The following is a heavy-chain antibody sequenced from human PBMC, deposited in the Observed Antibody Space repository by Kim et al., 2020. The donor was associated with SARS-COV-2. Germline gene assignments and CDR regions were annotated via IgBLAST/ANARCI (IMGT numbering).Heavy chain of an antibody. J-gene: IGHJ4*02. CDR1: GFTFSDSA. V-gene: IGHV3-73*01. CDR3: TNRALEG. Sequence: GGSLRLSCAASGFTFSDSAMHWVRQASGKGLEWVGRIRRKGNSYATEYVASVTGRFTISRDDSKNTAYLQMNSLKTEDTAIYYCTNRALEGWGQGTLVTV. CDR2: IRRKGNSYAT.